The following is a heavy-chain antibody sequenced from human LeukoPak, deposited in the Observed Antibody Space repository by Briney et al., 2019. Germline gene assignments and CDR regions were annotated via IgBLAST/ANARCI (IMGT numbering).Heavy chain of an antibody. Sequence: GRSLRLSCAASGFTFDDYAMHWVRQAPGRGLEWVSGISWNSGSIGYADSVKGRFTISRDNAKNSLYLQMNSLRAEDMALYYCAVSGPGDAFDIWGQGTMVTVSS. J-gene: IGHJ3*02. CDR3: AVSGPGDAFDI. V-gene: IGHV3-9*03. CDR2: ISWNSGSI. CDR1: GFTFDDYA. D-gene: IGHD3-10*01.